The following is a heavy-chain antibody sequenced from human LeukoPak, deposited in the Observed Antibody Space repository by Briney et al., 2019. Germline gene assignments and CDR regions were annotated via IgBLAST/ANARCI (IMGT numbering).Heavy chain of an antibody. J-gene: IGHJ3*02. CDR3: ARLWFGELSNAFDI. D-gene: IGHD3-10*01. CDR1: GYSSTSYW. Sequence: GESLKISCKGSGYSSTSYWIGWVGQMPGKGLEWMGIIYPGDSDTRYSPSFQGQVTISADKSNSTAYLQWSSLKASDTAMYYCARLWFGELSNAFDIWGQGTMVTVSS. V-gene: IGHV5-51*01. CDR2: IYPGDSDT.